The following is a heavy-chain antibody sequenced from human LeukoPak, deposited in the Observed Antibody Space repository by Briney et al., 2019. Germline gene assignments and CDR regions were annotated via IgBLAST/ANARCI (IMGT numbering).Heavy chain of an antibody. V-gene: IGHV4-39*01. CDR1: GGSISSSSYY. CDR2: IYYSGST. D-gene: IGHD3-22*01. Sequence: SETLSLTCTVSGGSISSSSYYWGWIRQPPGTGLEWIGSIYYSGSTYYNPSLKSRVTISVDTSKNQFSLKLSSVTAADTAVYYCARIPYYYDSSGYPNEYNWFDPWGQGTLVTVSS. CDR3: ARIPYYYDSSGYPNEYNWFDP. J-gene: IGHJ5*02.